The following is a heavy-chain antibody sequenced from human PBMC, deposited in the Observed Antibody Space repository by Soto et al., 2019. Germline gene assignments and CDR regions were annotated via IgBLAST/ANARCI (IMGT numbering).Heavy chain of an antibody. CDR1: GGSISSSSYY. Sequence: SETLSLTCTVSGGSISSSSYYWGWIRQPPGKGLEWIGSIYYSGSTYYNPSLKSRVTISVDTSKNQFSLKLSSVTAADTAVYYCASPTYSGYDRYYYYYYMDVWGKGTTVTVSS. D-gene: IGHD5-12*01. J-gene: IGHJ6*03. V-gene: IGHV4-39*01. CDR3: ASPTYSGYDRYYYYYYMDV. CDR2: IYYSGST.